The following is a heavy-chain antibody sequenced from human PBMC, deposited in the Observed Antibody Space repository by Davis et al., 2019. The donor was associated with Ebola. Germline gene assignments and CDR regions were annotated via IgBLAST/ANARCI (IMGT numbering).Heavy chain of an antibody. V-gene: IGHV1-2*02. CDR3: ARGTAAAGTFPNLYYYYMDV. J-gene: IGHJ6*03. CDR1: GYTFTGYY. Sequence: ASVKVSCKASGYTFTGYYMHWVRQAPGQGLEWMGWINPNSGGTNYAQKFQGRVTMTRDTSISTAYMELSRLRSDDTAVYYCARGTAAAGTFPNLYYYYMDVWGKGTTVTVSS. CDR2: INPNSGGT. D-gene: IGHD6-13*01.